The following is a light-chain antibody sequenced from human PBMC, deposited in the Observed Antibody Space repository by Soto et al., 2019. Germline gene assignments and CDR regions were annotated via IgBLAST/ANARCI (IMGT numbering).Light chain of an antibody. J-gene: IGLJ2*01. CDR3: ASWDDSLNEV. CDR2: DNN. Sequence: QSVLTQPPSASGTPGQRVTISCSGSSSNIGRNTVNWYQQLPGAAPKLLIYDNNQRPSGVPDRFSGSKSGTSASLAISGLQSEDEADYYCASWDDSLNEVFGGGTKLTVL. CDR1: SSNIGRNT. V-gene: IGLV1-44*01.